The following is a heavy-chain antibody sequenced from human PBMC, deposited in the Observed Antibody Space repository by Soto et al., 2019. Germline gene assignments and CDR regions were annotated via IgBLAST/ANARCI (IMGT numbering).Heavy chain of an antibody. J-gene: IGHJ4*02. D-gene: IGHD6-19*01. CDR2: IYWDDDK. V-gene: IGHV2-5*02. CDR3: AHRLGGIGVAGTFDY. Sequence: QITLKESGPPLVKPTQTLTLTCTFSGFSLSTSGVGVGWIRQPPGQALEWLALIYWDDDKRYSPSLKSRLTITKDTSTNQVVLTMTNMDPVDTATYYCAHRLGGIGVAGTFDYWGQGTLVTVSS. CDR1: GFSLSTSGVG.